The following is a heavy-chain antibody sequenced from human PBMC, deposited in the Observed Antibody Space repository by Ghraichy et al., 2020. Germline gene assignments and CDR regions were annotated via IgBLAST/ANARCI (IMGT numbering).Heavy chain of an antibody. CDR1: GGSISSYY. CDR3: ARDQGYGGEVDY. J-gene: IGHJ4*02. V-gene: IGHV4-59*01. Sequence: SETLSLTCTVSGGSISSYYWSWIRQPPGKGLEWIGYIYYSGSTNYNPSLKSRVTISVDTSKNQFSLKLSSVTAADTAVYYCARDQGYGGEVDYWGQGTLVTVSS. CDR2: IYYSGST. D-gene: IGHD4-23*01.